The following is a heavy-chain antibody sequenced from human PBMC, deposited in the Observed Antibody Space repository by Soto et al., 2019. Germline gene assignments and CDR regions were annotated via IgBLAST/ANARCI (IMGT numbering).Heavy chain of an antibody. J-gene: IGHJ4*02. Sequence: GASVKVSCKTSGFTFTSSAVQWVRQARGQRLEWIGRIVVGSNNSYYAQKFRERVTITRDMSTTTAYLELSSLRSEDTAIYYCAADTMTYGVVTPLGYWGQGTLVTVSS. CDR1: GFTFTSSA. V-gene: IGHV1-58*01. CDR2: IVVGSNNS. D-gene: IGHD3-3*01. CDR3: AADTMTYGVVTPLGY.